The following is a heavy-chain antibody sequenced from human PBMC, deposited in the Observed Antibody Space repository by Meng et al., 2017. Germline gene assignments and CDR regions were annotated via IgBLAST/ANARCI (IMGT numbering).Heavy chain of an antibody. CDR3: AHRTVGYSSGWEFDY. V-gene: IGHV2-5*02. CDR1: GFLLSTSGVG. Sequence: QVPFKMSGPALGQRTQNLTLTCSLSGFLLSTSGVGVCCNRQPHGKALGWLALSYWDDDNRYSPYLKSRLTITKDTSKNQVVLTMTNMDPVDTATYYGAHRTVGYSSGWEFDYWGQGTLVTVSS. J-gene: IGHJ4*02. CDR2: SYWDDDN. D-gene: IGHD6-19*01.